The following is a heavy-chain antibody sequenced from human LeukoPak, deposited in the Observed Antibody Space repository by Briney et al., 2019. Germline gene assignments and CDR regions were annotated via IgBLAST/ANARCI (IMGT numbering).Heavy chain of an antibody. J-gene: IGHJ4*02. Sequence: PGGSLRLSCAASGFTFSSYAMSWVRQALGKGLGWVSTVSGSGGYTYYADSVKGRFTISRDNSKNTLYLQMSSLRAEDTAIYYCAKVTDGYNFFDYWGQGTLVTVSS. V-gene: IGHV3-23*01. CDR2: VSGSGGYT. CDR1: GFTFSSYA. D-gene: IGHD5-24*01. CDR3: AKVTDGYNFFDY.